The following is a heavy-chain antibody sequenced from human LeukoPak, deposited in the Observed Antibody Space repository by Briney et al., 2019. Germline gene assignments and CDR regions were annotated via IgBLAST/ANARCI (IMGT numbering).Heavy chain of an antibody. CDR1: GFTFSSYG. D-gene: IGHD3-3*01. J-gene: IGHJ6*02. CDR3: ARGDDYDFWSGYYYGMDV. CDR2: ISYDGSNK. Sequence: PGGSLRLSCAASGFTFSSYGMHWVRQVPGKGLEWVAVISYDGSNKYYADSVKGRFTISRDNSKNTLYLQMNSLRAEDTAVYYCARGDDYDFWSGYYYGMDVWGQGTTVTVSS. V-gene: IGHV3-30*03.